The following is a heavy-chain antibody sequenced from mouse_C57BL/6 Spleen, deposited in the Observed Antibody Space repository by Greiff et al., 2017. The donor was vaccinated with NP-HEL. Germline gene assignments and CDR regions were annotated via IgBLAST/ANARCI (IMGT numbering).Heavy chain of an antibody. Sequence: QVQLKESGAELVRPGSSVKLSCKASGYTFTSYWMDWVKQRPGQGLEWIGNIDPSDSETHYNQKFKDKATLTVDKSSSTAYMQLSSLTSEDSAVYYCARSRLLRDYFDYWGQGTTLTVSS. CDR2: IDPSDSET. V-gene: IGHV1-61*01. J-gene: IGHJ2*01. CDR3: ARSRLLRDYFDY. D-gene: IGHD2-3*01. CDR1: GYTFTSYW.